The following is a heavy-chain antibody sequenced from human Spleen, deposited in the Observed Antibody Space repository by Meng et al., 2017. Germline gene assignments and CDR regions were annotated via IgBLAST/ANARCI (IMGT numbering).Heavy chain of an antibody. Sequence: QWQLQQGGAGLLKPSETLSLPCAVYGGSFSGYYWSWIRQPPGKGLEWIGEINHSGSTNYNPSLESRATISVDTSQNNLSLKLSSVTAADSAVYYCARGPTTMAHDFDYWGQGTLVTVSS. CDR3: ARGPTTMAHDFDY. D-gene: IGHD4-11*01. J-gene: IGHJ4*02. V-gene: IGHV4-34*01. CDR2: INHSGST. CDR1: GGSFSGYY.